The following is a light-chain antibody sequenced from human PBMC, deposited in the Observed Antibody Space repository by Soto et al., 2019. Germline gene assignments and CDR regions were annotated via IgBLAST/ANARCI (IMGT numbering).Light chain of an antibody. Sequence: EFVLTQSPGTLSLSPGERATLSCRASQTVRNNYLAWYQQKPGQAPRLLIYDASSRATGIPDRFSGGGSGTDFTLTISRLEPEDFAVYYCEYYGDSIIFGGGTKVDIK. J-gene: IGKJ4*01. CDR2: DAS. CDR3: EYYGDSII. V-gene: IGKV3-20*01. CDR1: QTVRNNY.